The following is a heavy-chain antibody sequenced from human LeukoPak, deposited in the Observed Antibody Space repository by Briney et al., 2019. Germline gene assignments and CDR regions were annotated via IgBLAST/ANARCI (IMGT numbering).Heavy chain of an antibody. CDR3: AGAYYDFWSGYSYPPDY. D-gene: IGHD3-3*01. CDR2: IYYSGST. V-gene: IGHV4-59*01. Sequence: SETLSLTCTVSGGSISSYYWSWIRQPPGKGLEWIGYIYYSGSTNYNPSLKSRVTISVDRSKNQFSLKLSSVTAADTAVYYCAGAYYDFWSGYSYPPDYWGQGTLVTVSS. CDR1: GGSISSYY. J-gene: IGHJ4*02.